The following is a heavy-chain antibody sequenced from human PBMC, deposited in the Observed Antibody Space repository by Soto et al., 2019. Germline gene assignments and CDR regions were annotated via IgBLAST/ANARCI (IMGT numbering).Heavy chain of an antibody. Sequence: ASVKVSCKASGGTFSSYAISWVRQAPGQGLEWMGGIIPIFGTANYAQKFQGRVTITADESTSTAYMELSSLRSEDTAVYYCARDQSPYRDILTFYGMDVWGQGIMVTVSS. J-gene: IGHJ6*02. D-gene: IGHD3-9*01. CDR1: GGTFSSYA. CDR3: ARDQSPYRDILTFYGMDV. V-gene: IGHV1-69*13. CDR2: IIPIFGTA.